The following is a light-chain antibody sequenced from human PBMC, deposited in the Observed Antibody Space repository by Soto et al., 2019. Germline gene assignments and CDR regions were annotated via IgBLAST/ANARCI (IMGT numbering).Light chain of an antibody. V-gene: IGLV2-14*03. CDR1: SSDIGNYDY. CDR3: CSLTTSYTYV. CDR2: HVT. Sequence: QSALTQPASVSGSPGQSITISCTGTSSDIGNYDYVSWYQQHPGKAPKLMIYHVTNRPSGVSNRFSGSKSGNTASLTISGLQAEDEADYYCCSLTTSYTYVFGSGTKLTVL. J-gene: IGLJ1*01.